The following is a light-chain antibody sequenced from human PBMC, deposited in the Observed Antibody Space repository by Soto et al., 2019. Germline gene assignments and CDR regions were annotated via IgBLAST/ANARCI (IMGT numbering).Light chain of an antibody. CDR3: TSYTSISTWV. V-gene: IGLV2-14*01. Sequence: QSALTQPASVSGSPGQSISISCTGTSSDVGGYNSVSWYQQHPGKAPKLMIYDVSNRPSGVSNRFSGSKSGNTASLTISGLQAEDEADYCCTSYTSISTWVFGGGTKLTVL. J-gene: IGLJ3*02. CDR2: DVS. CDR1: SSDVGGYNS.